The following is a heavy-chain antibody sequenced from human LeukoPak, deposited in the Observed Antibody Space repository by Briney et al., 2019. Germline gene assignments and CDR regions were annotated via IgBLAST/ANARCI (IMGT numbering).Heavy chain of an antibody. CDR1: GYTFTGYY. CDR3: ARGTPGSYLGY. CDR2: INPNSGGT. Sequence: GASVTVSCKASGYTFTGYYLHWVRQAPGQGLEWMGWINPNSGGTNYAQKFKGWVTLTRDTSINTTYMELSRLASDVTAVYFCARGTPGSYLGYWGQGTLVTVSS. D-gene: IGHD3-16*02. J-gene: IGHJ4*02. V-gene: IGHV1-2*04.